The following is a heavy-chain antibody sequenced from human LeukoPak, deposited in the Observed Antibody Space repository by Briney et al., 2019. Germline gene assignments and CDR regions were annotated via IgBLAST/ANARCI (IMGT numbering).Heavy chain of an antibody. CDR3: ATDSYSGSSDDAFDI. CDR1: GYTLTELS. J-gene: IGHJ3*02. Sequence: GSVKVSCKVSGYTLTELSMHWVRQAPGKGLEWMGGFDPEDGETIYAQKFQGRVTMTEDTSTDTAYMELSSLRSEDTAVYYCATDSYSGSSDDAFDIWGQGTMVTVSS. CDR2: FDPEDGET. V-gene: IGHV1-24*01. D-gene: IGHD1-26*01.